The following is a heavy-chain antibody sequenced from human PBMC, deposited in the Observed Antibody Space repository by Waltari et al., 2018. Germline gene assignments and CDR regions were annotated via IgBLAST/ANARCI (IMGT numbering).Heavy chain of an antibody. D-gene: IGHD6-6*01. V-gene: IGHV5-51*01. CDR3: ARTPFGYSSSKFGGRTFDI. J-gene: IGHJ3*02. Sequence: EVQLVQSGAEVKKPGESLKISCKGSGYSFTSYWIGWVRQMPGKGLAWMGIIYPGDSDTRYSPSFQGQVTISADKSISTAYLQWSSLKASDTAMYYCARTPFGYSSSKFGGRTFDIWGQGTMVTVSS. CDR2: IYPGDSDT. CDR1: GYSFTSYW.